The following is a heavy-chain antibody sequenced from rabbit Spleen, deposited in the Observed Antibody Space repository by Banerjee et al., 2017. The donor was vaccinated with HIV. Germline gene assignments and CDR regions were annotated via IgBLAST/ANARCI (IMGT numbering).Heavy chain of an antibody. J-gene: IGHJ3*01. CDR3: ARGSSNIYWAFDL. CDR2: IYAGNSGST. D-gene: IGHD8-1*01. Sequence: QEQLEESGGDLVKPGASLTLTCKASGLDFSSSYWICWVRQAPGKGLEWIACIYAGNSGSTYYASWAKGRFTISKTSSTTVTLQMTSLTAADTATYFCARGSSNIYWAFDLWGQGTLVTVS. V-gene: IGHV1S45*01. CDR1: GLDFSSSYW.